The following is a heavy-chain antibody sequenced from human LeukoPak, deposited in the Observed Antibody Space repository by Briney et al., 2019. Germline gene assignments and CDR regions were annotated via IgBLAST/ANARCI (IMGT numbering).Heavy chain of an antibody. J-gene: IGHJ4*02. V-gene: IGHV3-48*01. Sequence: GGSLRLSCAASGFTFSSYSMNWVRLAPGKGLEWISYISAGGTPVYYADSVEGRFTVSRDNEKNSLYLQLNSLRADDTAVYYCARDSRSSSWYIGDYWGQGAQVTVSP. CDR3: ARDSRSSSWYIGDY. D-gene: IGHD6-13*01. CDR1: GFTFSSYS. CDR2: ISAGGTPV.